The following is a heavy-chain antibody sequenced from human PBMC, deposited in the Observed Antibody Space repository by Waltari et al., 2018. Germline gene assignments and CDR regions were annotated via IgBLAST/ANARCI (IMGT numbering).Heavy chain of an antibody. CDR1: GGSISSYY. CDR2: IYYSGST. Sequence: QVQLQESGPGLVKPSETLSLTCTVSGGSISSYYWSWIRQPPGKGLEWIGYIYYSGSTNYHPSLQGSVTISVDTSKNQFSLKLSPVTAAETAVYYWARDITVTLWGQGTLVNVSS. D-gene: IGHD4-17*01. CDR3: ARDITVTL. V-gene: IGHV4-59*01. J-gene: IGHJ4*01.